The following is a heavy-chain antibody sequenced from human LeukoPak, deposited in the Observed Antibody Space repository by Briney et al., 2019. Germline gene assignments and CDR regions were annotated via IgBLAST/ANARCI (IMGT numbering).Heavy chain of an antibody. Sequence: GSSVKVSCKASGYTFTSYGISWVRQAPGQGLEWMGWISAYNGNTNYAQKLQGRVTMTTDTSTSTAYMELRSLRSDDTAVYYCARGGISDITMFGVVLDYWGQGTLVTVSS. CDR2: ISAYNGNT. D-gene: IGHD3-3*01. CDR1: GYTFTSYG. CDR3: ARGGISDITMFGVVLDY. J-gene: IGHJ4*02. V-gene: IGHV1-18*01.